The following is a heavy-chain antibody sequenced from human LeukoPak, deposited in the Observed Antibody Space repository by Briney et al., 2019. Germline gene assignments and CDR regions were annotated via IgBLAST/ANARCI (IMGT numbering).Heavy chain of an antibody. CDR1: GFTFSSYG. D-gene: IGHD3-22*01. CDR2: ISSSGSTI. J-gene: IGHJ4*02. CDR3: ARGKRLYYYDSSGYSEYYFDY. V-gene: IGHV3-48*04. Sequence: GGSLRLSCAASGFTFSSYGMSWVRQAPGKGLEWVSYISSSGSTIYYADSVKGRFTISRDNAKNSLYLQMNSLRAEDTAVYYCARGKRLYYYDSSGYSEYYFDYWGQGTLVTVSS.